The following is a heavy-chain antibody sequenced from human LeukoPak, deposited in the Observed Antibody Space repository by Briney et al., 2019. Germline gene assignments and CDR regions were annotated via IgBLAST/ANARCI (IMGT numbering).Heavy chain of an antibody. CDR1: GGSISSGSYY. V-gene: IGHV4-61*02. J-gene: IGHJ4*02. CDR3: ALSSKFRRGGGSFADY. Sequence: SETLSLTCTVSGGSISSGSYYWSWIRQPAGKGLEWIGRIYTSGSTNYNPSLKSRVTISVDTSKNQFSLKLSSVTAAGTAVYYCALSSKFRRGGGSFADYWGQGTLVTVSS. CDR2: IYTSGST. D-gene: IGHD2-15*01.